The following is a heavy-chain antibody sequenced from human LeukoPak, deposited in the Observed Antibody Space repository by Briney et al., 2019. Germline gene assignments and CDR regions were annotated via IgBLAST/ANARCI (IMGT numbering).Heavy chain of an antibody. CDR3: AADYYGSGSYRY. J-gene: IGHJ4*02. Sequence: ASVKVSCKASGYTFTGYYMHWVRQAPGQGLEWMGWINPNSGGTNYAQKFQERVTITRDMSTSTAYMELSSLRSEDTAVYYCAADYYGSGSYRYWGQGTLVTVSS. CDR1: GYTFTGYY. V-gene: IGHV1-2*02. D-gene: IGHD3-10*01. CDR2: INPNSGGT.